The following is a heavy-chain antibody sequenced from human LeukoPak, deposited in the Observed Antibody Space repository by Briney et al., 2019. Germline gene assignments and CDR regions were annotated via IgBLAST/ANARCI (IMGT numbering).Heavy chain of an antibody. D-gene: IGHD4-17*01. CDR1: GFTFNSYA. V-gene: IGHV3-23*01. J-gene: IGHJ4*02. Sequence: PGGSLRLSCAASGFTFNSYAMTWVRQAPGKGLEWVSTISASADSTYYADSVKGRFTISRDNSKNTLYLQMNSLRAEDTAVYYCAKERNDYGDYDYWGQGTLVTVSS. CDR2: ISASADST. CDR3: AKERNDYGDYDY.